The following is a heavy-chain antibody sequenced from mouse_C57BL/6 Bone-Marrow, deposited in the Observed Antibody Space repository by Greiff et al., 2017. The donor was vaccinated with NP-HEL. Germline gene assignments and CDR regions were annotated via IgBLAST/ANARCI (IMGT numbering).Heavy chain of an antibody. CDR3: ERCLWLRREFAY. V-gene: IGHV1-64*01. D-gene: IGHD2-2*01. CDR1: GYTFTSYW. J-gene: IGHJ3*01. Sequence: QVQLKQPGAELVKPGASVKLSCKASGYTFTSYWMHWVKQRPGQGLEWIGMIHPNSGSTNYNEKFTSKATLTVDTSSSTAYMQLSSLTYEDTAVFDYERCLWLRREFAYGGRGTLITVTA. CDR2: IHPNSGST.